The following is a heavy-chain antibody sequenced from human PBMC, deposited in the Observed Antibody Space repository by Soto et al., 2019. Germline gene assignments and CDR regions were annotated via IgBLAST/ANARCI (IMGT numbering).Heavy chain of an antibody. CDR2: ISAYNGNT. CDR1: GYTFTSYG. D-gene: IGHD2-2*01. Sequence: GASVKVSCKASGYTFTSYGISWVRQAPGQGLEWMGWISAYNGNTNYAQKLQGRVTMTTDTSTSTAYMELRSLRSDDTAVYYCARVVPAAMVGAYYYYGMDVWGQGTTVTV. CDR3: ARVVPAAMVGAYYYYGMDV. J-gene: IGHJ6*02. V-gene: IGHV1-18*01.